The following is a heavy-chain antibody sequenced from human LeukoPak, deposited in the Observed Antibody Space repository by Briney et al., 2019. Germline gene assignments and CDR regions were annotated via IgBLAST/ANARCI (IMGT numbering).Heavy chain of an antibody. J-gene: IGHJ5*02. V-gene: IGHV4-59*01. CDR3: ARFWSGYYTGLGWFDP. Sequence: PSETLSLTCAVYGGSFSGYYWSWIRQPPGKGLEWIGYIYYSGSTNYNPSLKSRVTISVDTSKNQFSPKLSSVTAADTAVYYCARFWSGYYTGLGWFDPWGQGTLVTVSS. D-gene: IGHD3-3*01. CDR1: GGSFSGYY. CDR2: IYYSGST.